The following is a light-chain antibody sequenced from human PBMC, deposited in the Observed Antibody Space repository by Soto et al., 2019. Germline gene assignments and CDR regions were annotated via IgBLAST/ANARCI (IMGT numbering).Light chain of an antibody. Sequence: EIVLTQSPATLSLSPGARATLSCRASQSVSSYLAWYQQKPGQAPRLLIYDASNRATGIPARFSGRGSGTDFTLTISSLEPEDFAVYYCQQRSNWHTFGQGTKLEIK. J-gene: IGKJ2*01. V-gene: IGKV3-11*01. CDR1: QSVSSY. CDR2: DAS. CDR3: QQRSNWHT.